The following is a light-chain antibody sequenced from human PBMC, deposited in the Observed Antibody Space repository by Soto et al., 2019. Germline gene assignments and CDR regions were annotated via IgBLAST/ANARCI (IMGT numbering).Light chain of an antibody. V-gene: IGLV2-11*01. J-gene: IGLJ1*01. CDR2: DVT. CDR3: CSYAGRTLYV. CDR1: SSDVDDYNY. Sequence: QSALTQPRSVSGSPGQSVTISCTGTSSDVDDYNYVSWYQQHPDTAPKLMIYDVTKRPSGVPDRFSGSKSGNTASLTISGLQAEDEADYYCCSYAGRTLYVFGTGTKLTVL.